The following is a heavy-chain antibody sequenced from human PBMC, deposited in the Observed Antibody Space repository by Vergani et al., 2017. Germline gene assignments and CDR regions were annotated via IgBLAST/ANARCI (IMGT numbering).Heavy chain of an antibody. CDR3: ANGTDIVATISHFDY. D-gene: IGHD5-12*01. CDR2: ISGSGGST. Sequence: EVQLVQSGAEVKKPGEPLKISCKGSEYSFTSYAMSWVRQAPGKGLEWVSAISGSGGSTYYEDSVKGRFTISRDNSKNTLYLQMNSLRAEDTAVYYCANGTDIVATISHFDYWGQGTLVTVSS. V-gene: IGHV3-23*04. CDR1: EYSFTSYA. J-gene: IGHJ4*02.